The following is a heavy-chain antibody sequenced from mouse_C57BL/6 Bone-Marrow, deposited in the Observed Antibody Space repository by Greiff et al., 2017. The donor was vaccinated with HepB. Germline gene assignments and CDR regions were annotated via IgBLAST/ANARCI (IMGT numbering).Heavy chain of an antibody. CDR1: GYAFSSYW. CDR2: IYPGDGDT. CDR3: ARSYYGSSSYYFDY. D-gene: IGHD1-1*01. J-gene: IGHJ2*01. Sequence: QVHVKQSGAELVKPGASVKISCKASGYAFSSYWMNWVKQRPGKGLEWIGQIYPGDGDTNYNGKFKGKATLTADKSSSTAYMQLSSLTSEDSAVYFCARSYYGSSSYYFDYWGQGTTLTVSS. V-gene: IGHV1-80*01.